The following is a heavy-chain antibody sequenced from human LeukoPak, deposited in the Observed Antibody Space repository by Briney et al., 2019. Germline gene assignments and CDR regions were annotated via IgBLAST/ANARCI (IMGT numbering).Heavy chain of an antibody. V-gene: IGHV1-24*01. CDR3: ATVNPYYDILTGPSYFDY. CDR2: FDPEDGET. J-gene: IGHJ4*02. D-gene: IGHD3-9*01. CDR1: GYTLTELS. Sequence: ASVKVSCKVSGYTLTELSMHWVRQAPGKGLEWMGGFDPEDGETIYAQKFQGRVTMTEDTSTDTAYMELSSLRSEDTAVYYCATVNPYYDILTGPSYFDYWGQGALVTVSS.